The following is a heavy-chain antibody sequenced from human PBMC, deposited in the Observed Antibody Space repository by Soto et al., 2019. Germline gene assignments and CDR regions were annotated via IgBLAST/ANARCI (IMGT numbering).Heavy chain of an antibody. J-gene: IGHJ3*02. Sequence: PSETLSLTCTVSGGSISSYYWSWIRQPPGEGLEWIGYIYYSGSTNYNPSLKSRVTISVDTSKNQFSLKLSSVTAADTAVYYCAKAWADCSGGSCRGDAFDRWGQGTMVTVSS. CDR1: GGSISSYY. V-gene: IGHV4-59*01. CDR3: AKAWADCSGGSCRGDAFDR. D-gene: IGHD2-15*01. CDR2: IYYSGST.